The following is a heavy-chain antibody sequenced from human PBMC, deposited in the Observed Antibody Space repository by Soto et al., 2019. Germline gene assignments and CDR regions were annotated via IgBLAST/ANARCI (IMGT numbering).Heavy chain of an antibody. V-gene: IGHV3-23*01. D-gene: IGHD2-2*01. CDR3: AKGQGVVPAANEYYYYGMDV. CDR2: ISGSGGST. J-gene: IGHJ6*02. Sequence: QPGGSLRLSCAASGFTFRIYAMSWVRQAPGKGLEWVSAISGSGGSTYHADSVKGRFTISRDNSKNTLYLQMNSLRAEDTAVYYCAKGQGVVPAANEYYYYGMDVWGQGTTVTVSS. CDR1: GFTFRIYA.